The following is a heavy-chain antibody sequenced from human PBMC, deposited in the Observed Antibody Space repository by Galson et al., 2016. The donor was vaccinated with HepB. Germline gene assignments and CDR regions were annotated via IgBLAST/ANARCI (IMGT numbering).Heavy chain of an antibody. CDR3: ARDRGVLIGTTWYPSFDS. CDR2: LNQDSSEK. CDR1: GFSFSHYW. Sequence: LRLSCAASGFSFSHYWMTWVRQGPMKGLEWVASLNQDSSEKHYVDSVEGRFTISRDNARNSVFLQMNSLGAEDTATYFCARDRGVLIGTTWYPSFDSWGQGTLVTVSA. V-gene: IGHV3-7*01. J-gene: IGHJ4*02. D-gene: IGHD3-16*01.